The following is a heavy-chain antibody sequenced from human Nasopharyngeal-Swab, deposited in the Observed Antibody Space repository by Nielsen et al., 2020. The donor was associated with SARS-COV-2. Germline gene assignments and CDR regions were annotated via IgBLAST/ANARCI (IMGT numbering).Heavy chain of an antibody. CDR1: GFSFSTYN. CDR2: ISSSSSYI. D-gene: IGHD3-3*01. CDR3: ARDGLDYDFWSAYFMDV. Sequence: GESLKISCTASGFSFSTYNMNWVRQAPGKGLEWVSSISSSSSYIYYADLVKGRFTISRDNAKNSLYLQMNSLRAEDTAVYYCARDGLDYDFWSAYFMDVWGQGTTVTVSS. V-gene: IGHV3-21*01. J-gene: IGHJ6*02.